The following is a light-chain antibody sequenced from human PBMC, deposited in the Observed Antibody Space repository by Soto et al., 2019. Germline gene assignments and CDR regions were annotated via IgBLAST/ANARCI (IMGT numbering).Light chain of an antibody. CDR1: HNDIGTYDY. CDR2: GVT. J-gene: IGLJ3*02. Sequence: QSALTQPTSVSGSPGQSITISCTGNHNDIGTYDYVSWYQQHPGRAPRLLIHGVTTRPSGISGRFSASKSGLTASLTISGLQPEDEADYYCSSYTGSSTLWVFGGGTKVTVL. V-gene: IGLV2-14*03. CDR3: SSYTGSSTLWV.